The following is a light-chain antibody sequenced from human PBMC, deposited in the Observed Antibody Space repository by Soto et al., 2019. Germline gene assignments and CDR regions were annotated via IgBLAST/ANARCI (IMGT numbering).Light chain of an antibody. Sequence: QSALTQPASVSGSPGQSITISCTGTTSDVGGYNYVSWYQQHPGKAPKLMISQVSNRASGVSNRFSGSKSGNTASLTISGLQAEDEGDYYCCSYTGSSTLDFGGGTKLTVL. CDR1: TSDVGGYNY. CDR2: QVS. V-gene: IGLV2-14*01. CDR3: CSYTGSSTLD. J-gene: IGLJ2*01.